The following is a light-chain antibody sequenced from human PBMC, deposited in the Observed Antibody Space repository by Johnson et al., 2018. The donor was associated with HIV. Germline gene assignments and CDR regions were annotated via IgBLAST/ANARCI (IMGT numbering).Light chain of an antibody. Sequence: QSVLTQPPSVSAAPGQKVTISCSGSSSNIGINYVSWFQQLPGTAPKLLIYDNDKRPPGIPDRFSGSKSGTSATLGITGLQTGDEADYYCETWDNSLSGYYVFGTGTKLTVL. CDR1: SSNIGINY. CDR3: ETWDNSLSGYYV. J-gene: IGLJ1*01. V-gene: IGLV1-51*01. CDR2: DND.